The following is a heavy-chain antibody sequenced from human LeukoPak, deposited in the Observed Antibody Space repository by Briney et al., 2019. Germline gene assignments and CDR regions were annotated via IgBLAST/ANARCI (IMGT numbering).Heavy chain of an antibody. CDR3: ARDFPARDWFFDL. CDR2: INANTGNP. V-gene: IGHV7-4-1*02. CDR1: GYTFTSYS. J-gene: IGHJ2*01. Sequence: ASVKVSCRASGYTFTSYSMNWVRQAPGQGLEYMGWINANTGNPTYAQGFTGRFVFSLDTSVSTAYLQISSLKAEDTAVYYCARDFPARDWFFDLWGRGTLVTVSS.